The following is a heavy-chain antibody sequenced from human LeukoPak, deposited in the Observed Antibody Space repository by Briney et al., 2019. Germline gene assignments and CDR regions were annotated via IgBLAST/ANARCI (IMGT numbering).Heavy chain of an antibody. J-gene: IGHJ6*03. CDR2: IYTSRSS. V-gene: IGHV4-4*07. CDR1: GCSISSYY. CDR3: SKEDYYYDSSGYGNYYYYMDV. D-gene: IGHD3-22*01. Sequence: SETLSFTCTVSGCSISSYYWSWIRQPAGKGLEWIGRIYTSRSSNYNPSLKSRVTRSVDTSKTQFSLKLSSVTAADTAVYYCSKEDYYYDSSGYGNYYYYMDVWGKGTTVTVSS.